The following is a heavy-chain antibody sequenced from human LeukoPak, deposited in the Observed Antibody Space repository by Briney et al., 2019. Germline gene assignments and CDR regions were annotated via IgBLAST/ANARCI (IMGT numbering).Heavy chain of an antibody. Sequence: SVKVSCKASGGTFSSQTITWVRQAPGQGLEWMGRIIPILDVATYAQRFQGRVTITADKSTNTAYMEVSSLRSEDTAIYYCARGRTGLDYWGQGTLVTVSS. CDR3: ARGRTGLDY. V-gene: IGHV1-69*02. J-gene: IGHJ4*02. CDR2: IIPILDVA. D-gene: IGHD1-14*01. CDR1: GGTFSSQT.